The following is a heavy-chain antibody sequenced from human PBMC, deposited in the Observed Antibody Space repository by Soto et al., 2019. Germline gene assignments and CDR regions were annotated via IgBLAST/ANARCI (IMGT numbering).Heavy chain of an antibody. CDR2: IYYSGST. CDR3: ARDSSELWSDYYYGMAV. D-gene: IGHD5-18*01. V-gene: IGHV4-59*01. J-gene: IGHJ6*02. CDR1: GGSISSYY. Sequence: SETLSLTCTVSGGSISSYYWSWIRQPPGKGLEWIGYIYYSGSTNYNPSLKSRVTISVGTSKNQFSLKLSSVTAADTAVYYCARDSSELWSDYYYGMAVWGQASTVTVSS.